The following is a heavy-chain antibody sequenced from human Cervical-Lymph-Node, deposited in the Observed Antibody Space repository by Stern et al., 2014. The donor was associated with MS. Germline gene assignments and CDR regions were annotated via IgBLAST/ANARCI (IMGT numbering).Heavy chain of an antibody. CDR1: GFSLSAAGMC. D-gene: IGHD3-16*01. Sequence: ESGPALVKPTQTLTLTCTFSGFSLSAAGMCVTWVRQPPGTALEWLALVDWDDDKYYRTSLKTRLTISKDTSKNQVVLTMTNVDPVDTATYYCARIRRAPYAYYSLDIWGQGTTVTVSS. CDR2: VDWDDDK. J-gene: IGHJ6*02. V-gene: IGHV2-70*20. CDR3: ARIRRAPYAYYSLDI.